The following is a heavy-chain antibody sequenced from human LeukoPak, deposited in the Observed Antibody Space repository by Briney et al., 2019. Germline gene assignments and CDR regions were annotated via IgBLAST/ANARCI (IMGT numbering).Heavy chain of an antibody. CDR1: GYTFTSYG. CDR2: ISAYNGNT. J-gene: IGHJ4*02. D-gene: IGHD6-13*01. CDR3: ARNRPSSWDPPTIDY. Sequence: ASVKVSCKASGYTFTSYGISWVRQAPGQGLEWMGWISAYNGNTNYAQKLQGRVTMTTDTSTSTAYMELRSLRSDDTAVYYCARNRPSSWDPPTIDYWGQGTLVTVSS. V-gene: IGHV1-18*01.